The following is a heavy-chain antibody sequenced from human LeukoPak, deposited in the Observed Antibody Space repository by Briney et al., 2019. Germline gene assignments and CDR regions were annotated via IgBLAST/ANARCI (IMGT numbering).Heavy chain of an antibody. CDR3: ARNPDSLDY. CDR1: GFIFSDYN. V-gene: IGHV3-48*04. J-gene: IGHJ4*02. Sequence: GGSLRLSCEASGFIFSDYNMNWVRQAPGKGLEWLSFIDSSSSTIYYADSVKGRFTISRDNAKNSLYLQMNSLRAEDTAVYYCARNPDSLDYWGQGTLVTVSS. CDR2: IDSSSSTI. D-gene: IGHD3-9*01.